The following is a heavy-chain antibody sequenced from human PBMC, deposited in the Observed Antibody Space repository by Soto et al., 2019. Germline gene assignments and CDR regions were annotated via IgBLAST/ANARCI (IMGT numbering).Heavy chain of an antibody. CDR3: ARDDVDTAMVTNPTGSFFDY. CDR2: ISSSSSTI. V-gene: IGHV3-48*04. Sequence: GGSLRLSCAASGFTFSSYSMNWVRQAPGKGLEWVSYISSSSSTIYYADSVKGRFTISRDNAKNSLYLQMNSLRAEDTAVYYCARDDVDTAMVTNPTGSFFDYWGQGTLVTVSS. CDR1: GFTFSSYS. J-gene: IGHJ4*02. D-gene: IGHD5-18*01.